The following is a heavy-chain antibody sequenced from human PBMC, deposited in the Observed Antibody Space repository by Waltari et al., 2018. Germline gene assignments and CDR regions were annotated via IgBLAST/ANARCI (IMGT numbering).Heavy chain of an antibody. Sequence: QVQLQQWGAGLLKPSETLSLTCAVYGGSFSGYYWSWIRQPPGKGLEWIGEINHSGSTNYNPSLKSRVTISVDTSKNQFSLKLSSVTAADTAVYYCARGLRSLNYYYGMDVWGQGTTVTVSS. D-gene: IGHD2-15*01. CDR1: GGSFSGYY. CDR2: INHSGST. J-gene: IGHJ6*02. V-gene: IGHV4-34*01. CDR3: ARGLRSLNYYYGMDV.